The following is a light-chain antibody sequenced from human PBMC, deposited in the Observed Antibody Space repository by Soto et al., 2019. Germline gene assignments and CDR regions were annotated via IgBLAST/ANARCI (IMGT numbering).Light chain of an antibody. CDR1: QSISSW. Sequence: DIQMTQSPSTLSASVGDRVTITCRASQSISSWLAWYQQKPGKAPKLLIYDASSLESGVPSRFSGSGSWTEFTLTISSLQPDDFATCYCQQYNSYLYSFGQGTKLEIK. CDR2: DAS. CDR3: QQYNSYLYS. V-gene: IGKV1-5*01. J-gene: IGKJ2*01.